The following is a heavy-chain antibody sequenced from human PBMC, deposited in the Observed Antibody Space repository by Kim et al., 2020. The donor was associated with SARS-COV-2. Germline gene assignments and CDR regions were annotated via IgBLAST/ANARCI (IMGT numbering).Heavy chain of an antibody. D-gene: IGHD3-10*01. V-gene: IGHV1-24*01. CDR3: ATGTHYYGSDDY. J-gene: IGHJ4*02. Sequence: TYAQRFQGRVTMTEDTSTDTAYMELSSLRSEDTAVYYCATGTHYYGSDDYWGQGTLVTVSS.